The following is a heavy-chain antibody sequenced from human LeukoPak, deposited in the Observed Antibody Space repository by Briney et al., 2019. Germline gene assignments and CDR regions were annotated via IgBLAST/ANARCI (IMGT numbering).Heavy chain of an antibody. J-gene: IGHJ5*02. V-gene: IGHV1-8*01. CDR1: GYTLTSYD. D-gene: IGHD6-13*01. CDR2: MNPNSGNT. CDR3: ARGRVAATS. Sequence: ASVTVSCKASGYTLTSYDINWVRQAPGQGLEWMGWMNPNSGNTGYAQKFQGRVTMTRNTSISTAYMELSSLRSEDTAVYYCARGRVAATSWGQGTLVTVSS.